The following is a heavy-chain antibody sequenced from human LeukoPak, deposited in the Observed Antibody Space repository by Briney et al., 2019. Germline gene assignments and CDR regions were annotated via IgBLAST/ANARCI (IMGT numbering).Heavy chain of an antibody. V-gene: IGHV4-34*01. CDR2: INHSGGT. Sequence: PSETLSLTCAVYVGSFSDHFWTWIRQPPGKGLEWIGDINHSGGTNYNPSLKSRVTISVDTSKNQFSLNLRSVIAADRAVYYCARRPHSSSSGYYYSMDVWGEGTTVTVSS. CDR3: ARRPHSSSSGYYYSMDV. J-gene: IGHJ6*03. D-gene: IGHD6-6*01. CDR1: VGSFSDHF.